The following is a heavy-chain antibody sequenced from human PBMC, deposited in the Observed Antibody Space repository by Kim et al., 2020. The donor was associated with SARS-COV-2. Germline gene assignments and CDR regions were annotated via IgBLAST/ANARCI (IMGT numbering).Heavy chain of an antibody. J-gene: IGHJ4*02. CDR1: GFTFSSYW. Sequence: GGSLRLSCAASGFTFSSYWMHWVRQAPGKGLVWVSRINSDGSSTSYADSVKGRFTISRDNAKNTLYLQMNSLRAEDTAVYYCARGRVYSYGHMDYWGQGTLVTVSS. V-gene: IGHV3-74*01. CDR3: ARGRVYSYGHMDY. D-gene: IGHD5-18*01. CDR2: INSDGSST.